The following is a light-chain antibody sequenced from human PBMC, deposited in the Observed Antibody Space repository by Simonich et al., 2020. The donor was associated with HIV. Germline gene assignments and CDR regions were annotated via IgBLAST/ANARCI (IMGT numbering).Light chain of an antibody. CDR2: WAS. V-gene: IGKV4-1*01. CDR3: QQYYITPHT. CDR1: QSVLYSSNNKNY. J-gene: IGKJ1*01. Sequence: DIVMTQSPYSLTVSLGERATINFKSSQSVLYSSNNKNYVAWYQQKQGQPPKLLISWASTRESGVPDRFSGSGSGTDFTLTISSLQAEDVAVYYCQQYYITPHTFGQGTKVEIK.